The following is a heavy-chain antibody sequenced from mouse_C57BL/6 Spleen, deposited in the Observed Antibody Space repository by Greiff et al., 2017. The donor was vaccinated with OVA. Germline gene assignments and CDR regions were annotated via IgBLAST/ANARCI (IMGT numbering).Heavy chain of an antibody. D-gene: IGHD1-1*01. CDR1: GYTFTSYW. V-gene: IGHV1-50*01. CDR3: ARRYGSSPLDV. CDR2: IDPSDSYT. Sequence: QVQLQQPGAELVKPGASVKLSCKASGYTFTSYWMQWVKQRPGQGLEWIGEIDPSDSYTNYNQKFKGKATLTVDTSSSTAYMQLSSLTSEDSAVYYCARRYGSSPLDVWGTGTTVTVSS. J-gene: IGHJ1*03.